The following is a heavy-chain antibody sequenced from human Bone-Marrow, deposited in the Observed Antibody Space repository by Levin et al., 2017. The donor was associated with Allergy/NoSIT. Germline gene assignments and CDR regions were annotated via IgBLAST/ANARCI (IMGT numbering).Heavy chain of an antibody. Sequence: AGGSLRLSCAASGFSFSSYAMAWVRQAPGEGLEWVSAISGDGVNTFHADSVKGRFTISRDNSKNILFLQMNSLRAEDTALYYCARDCGGSWYSSNFWGQGTLVTVSS. CDR2: ISGDGVNT. V-gene: IGHV3-23*01. CDR3: ARDCGGSWYSSNF. D-gene: IGHD2-15*01. CDR1: GFSFSSYA. J-gene: IGHJ4*02.